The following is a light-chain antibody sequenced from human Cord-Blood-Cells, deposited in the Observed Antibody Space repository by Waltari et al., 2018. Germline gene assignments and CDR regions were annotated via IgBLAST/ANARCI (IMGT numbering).Light chain of an antibody. CDR2: WAS. CDR1: QSVLYSSNNKNY. J-gene: IGKJ1*01. V-gene: IGKV4-1*01. CDR3: QQYYSTPRT. Sequence: EIVMTQSPDSLAVSLGERATINCKSSQSVLYSSNNKNYLAWYPQKPGQPPKLLIYWASTRESGVPDRFSGSGSGTDFTLTISSLQAEDVAVYYCQQYYSTPRTFGQGTKVEIK.